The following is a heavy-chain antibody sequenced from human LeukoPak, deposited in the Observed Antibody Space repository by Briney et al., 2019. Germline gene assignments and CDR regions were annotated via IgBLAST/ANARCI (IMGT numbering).Heavy chain of an antibody. CDR3: AKGGAVSSKSITLVRGTRRYYYYMDV. D-gene: IGHD3-10*01. J-gene: IGHJ6*03. Sequence: GGSLRLSCAASGFTFSSYWMHWVRQAPGKGLVWVSRINSDGSSTSYADSVKGRFTISRDNSKNTLYLQMNSLSAEDTAVYYCAKGGAVSSKSITLVRGTRRYYYYMDVWGKGTTVTISS. CDR2: INSDGSST. CDR1: GFTFSSYW. V-gene: IGHV3-74*01.